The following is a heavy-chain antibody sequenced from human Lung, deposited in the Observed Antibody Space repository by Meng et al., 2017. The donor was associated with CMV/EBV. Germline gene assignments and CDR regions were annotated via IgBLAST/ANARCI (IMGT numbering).Heavy chain of an antibody. V-gene: IGHV4-4*02. J-gene: IGHJ4*02. CDR2: IYHSGST. Sequence: QVQRRGSGPGLGKPSVTRSLTCAVSCGSMSSTNWWSWVRQPPGKGLEWIGEIYHSGSTNYNPSLKSRVSISVDKSKNQFSLKLSSVTAADTAVYYCARADKVRFDYWGQGTLVTVSS. CDR1: CGSMSSTNW. CDR3: ARADKVRFDY.